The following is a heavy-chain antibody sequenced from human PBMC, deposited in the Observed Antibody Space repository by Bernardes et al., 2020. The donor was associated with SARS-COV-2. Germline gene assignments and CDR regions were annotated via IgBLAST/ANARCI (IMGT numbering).Heavy chain of an antibody. CDR2: INWNGGRT. V-gene: IGHV3-20*01. CDR1: GLTCDDYG. J-gene: IGHJ3*02. Sequence: GGSRRLSCAASGLTCDDYGMSWVRQAPGKGLEWVSGINWNGGRTGYADSVKGRFTISRDNAKNSLYLQMNSLRAEDTALYHCARNYDYVWGSYRNAFDIWGQGTMVTISS. D-gene: IGHD3-16*02. CDR3: ARNYDYVWGSYRNAFDI.